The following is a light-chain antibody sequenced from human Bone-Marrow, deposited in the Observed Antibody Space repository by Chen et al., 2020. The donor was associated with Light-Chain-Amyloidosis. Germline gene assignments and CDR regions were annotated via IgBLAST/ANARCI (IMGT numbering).Light chain of an antibody. V-gene: IGLV2-14*01. CDR1: SSDVGGDNH. Sequence: SALTQPASVSGSPGQSITISCTGTSSDVGGDNHVSWYQQHPDKAPKLMIYEVTNRPSWVPDRFSGSKSDNTASLTISGLQTEDEADYFCSSYTITNTLVFGSGTRVTGL. CDR3: SSYTITNTLV. J-gene: IGLJ1*01. CDR2: EVT.